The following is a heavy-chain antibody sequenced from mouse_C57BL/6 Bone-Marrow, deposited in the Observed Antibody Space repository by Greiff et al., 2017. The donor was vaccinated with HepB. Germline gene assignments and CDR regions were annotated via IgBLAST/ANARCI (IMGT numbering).Heavy chain of an antibody. CDR3: ARILLGVLYYFDY. CDR2: ISYDGSN. V-gene: IGHV3-6*01. D-gene: IGHD2-10*01. J-gene: IGHJ2*01. Sequence: EVQLQQSGPGLVKPSQSLSLTCSVTGYSITSGYYWNWIRQFPGNKLEWMGYISYDGSNNYNPSLKNRISITRDTSKNQFFLKLNSVTTEDTATYYCARILLGVLYYFDYWGQGTTLTVSS. CDR1: GYSITSGYY.